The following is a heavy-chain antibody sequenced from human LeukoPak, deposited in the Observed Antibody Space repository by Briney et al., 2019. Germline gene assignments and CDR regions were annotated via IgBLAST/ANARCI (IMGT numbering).Heavy chain of an antibody. CDR3: ARGSDFLLGYCSGGSCYPPTRY. V-gene: IGHV1-18*01. CDR1: GYFLSNYG. D-gene: IGHD2-15*01. CDR2: ISGYNGNT. Sequence: ASVKVSCKASGYFLSNYGISWVRQAPGQGLEWMGWISGYNGNTNYAQKFQGRVSMTTDTSTNTAYMEVRSLRSDDTAVYYCARGSDFLLGYCSGGSCYPPTRYWGQGTLVTVSS. J-gene: IGHJ4*02.